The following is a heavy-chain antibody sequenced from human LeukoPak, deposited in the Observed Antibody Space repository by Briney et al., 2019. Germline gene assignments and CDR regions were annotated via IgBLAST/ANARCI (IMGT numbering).Heavy chain of an antibody. V-gene: IGHV3-21*04. CDR3: AVTPGVRGWGRFDY. J-gene: IGHJ4*02. D-gene: IGHD7-27*01. Sequence: GGSLRLSCAASGFTFSSYSMTWVRQAPGKGLEWVSSISSSSSYIYYADSVKGRFTISRDNAKNSLYLQMNSLRAEDTAVYYCAVTPGVRGWGRFDYWGQGTLVTVSS. CDR2: ISSSSSYI. CDR1: GFTFSSYS.